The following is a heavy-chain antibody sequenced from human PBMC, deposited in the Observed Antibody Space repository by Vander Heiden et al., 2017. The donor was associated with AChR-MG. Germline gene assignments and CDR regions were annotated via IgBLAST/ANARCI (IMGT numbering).Heavy chain of an antibody. CDR1: GFTFDDYA. D-gene: IGHD6-13*01. CDR3: AKQARAAAATSAFDI. CDR2: ISWNSGSI. J-gene: IGHJ3*02. Sequence: EVQLVESGGGLVQPGRSLRLSCAASGFTFDDYAMHWVRQAPGKGLEGVSGISWNSGSIGYADSVKGRFTISRDNAKNSLYLQMNSLRAEDTALYYCAKQARAAAATSAFDIWGQGTMVTVSS. V-gene: IGHV3-9*01.